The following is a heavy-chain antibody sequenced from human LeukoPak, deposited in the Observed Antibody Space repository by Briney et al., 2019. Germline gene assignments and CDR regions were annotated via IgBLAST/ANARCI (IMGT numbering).Heavy chain of an antibody. D-gene: IGHD5-12*01. J-gene: IGHJ5*02. CDR1: EYVFTNYW. CDR3: AVKGYSGYDNSWFDP. Sequence: GESLQISCQGSEYVFTNYWIGWVRPMPGKGLEWMGIIYPGDSDIKYSPSFQGQVTISADKSISTAYLQWSSLKASDTAMYYCAVKGYSGYDNSWFDPWGQGTLVTVSS. V-gene: IGHV5-51*01. CDR2: IYPGDSDI.